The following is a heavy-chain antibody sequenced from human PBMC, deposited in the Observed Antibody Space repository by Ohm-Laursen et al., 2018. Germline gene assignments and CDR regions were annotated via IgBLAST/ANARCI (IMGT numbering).Heavy chain of an antibody. CDR2: ISSSGSTT. Sequence: SLRLSCTASGFTFSDYYMSWIRQAPGKGLEWVSYISSSGSTTYYADSVKGQFTISRDNSKNTLYLQMNSLRAEDTAVYYCAKSSIRMTTVTANFDYWGQGTLVTVSS. V-gene: IGHV3-11*01. J-gene: IGHJ4*02. D-gene: IGHD4-17*01. CDR3: AKSSIRMTTVTANFDY. CDR1: GFTFSDYY.